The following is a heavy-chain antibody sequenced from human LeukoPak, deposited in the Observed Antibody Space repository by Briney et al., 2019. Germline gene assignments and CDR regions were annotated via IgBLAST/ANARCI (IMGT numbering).Heavy chain of an antibody. J-gene: IGHJ6*03. V-gene: IGHV1-8*01. Sequence: ASVKVYCKASGYTFTSYDINWVRQATGQGLEWMGWLNPNSGNTGYAPKFQGRVTITRNTSISTAYMELSSLRSEDTAVYYCARKGPANYYYYYMDVWGKGTTVTVSS. CDR3: ARKGPANYYYYYMDV. CDR2: LNPNSGNT. D-gene: IGHD2-2*01. CDR1: GYTFTSYD.